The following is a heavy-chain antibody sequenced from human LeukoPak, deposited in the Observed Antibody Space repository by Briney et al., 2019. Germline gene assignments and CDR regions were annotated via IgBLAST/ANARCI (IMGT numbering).Heavy chain of an antibody. CDR3: AGGEQQLAIYYYYYMDV. V-gene: IGHV4-30-4*08. Sequence: SETLSLTCTVSGGSISSGDYYWSWIRQPPGKGLEWIGYIYYSGSTYYNPSLKSRVTISVDTSKNQFSLKLSSVTAADTAVYYCAGGEQQLAIYYYYYMDVWGKGTTVTVSS. D-gene: IGHD6-13*01. J-gene: IGHJ6*03. CDR2: IYYSGST. CDR1: GGSISSGDYY.